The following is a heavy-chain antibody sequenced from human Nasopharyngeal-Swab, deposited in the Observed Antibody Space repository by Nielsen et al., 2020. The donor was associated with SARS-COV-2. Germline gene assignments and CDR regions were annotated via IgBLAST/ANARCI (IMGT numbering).Heavy chain of an antibody. V-gene: IGHV3-21*01. Sequence: GGSLRLSCAASGFTFSIYTMNWVRQAPGKGLEWVSAISSSGDYIYHAASVKGRFTISRDNAKNSLYLQMNSLRAEDTAVYYCTRDTPAMFAYWGQGRLVTVSS. CDR2: ISSSGDYI. CDR3: TRDTPAMFAY. CDR1: GFTFSIYT. J-gene: IGHJ4*02.